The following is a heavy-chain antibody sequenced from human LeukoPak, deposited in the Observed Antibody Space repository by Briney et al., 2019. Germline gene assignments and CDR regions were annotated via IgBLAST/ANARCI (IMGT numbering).Heavy chain of an antibody. V-gene: IGHV1-18*01. J-gene: IGHJ4*02. D-gene: IGHD3-16*01. Sequence: ASVKVSCKASGYTFTSYDINWVRQAPGQGLEWIGWISGYNGDTNYAQKFQGRVTMTTDTSTNTAYMDLRRLRSDDTAVYYCARNWGAGHPINFDYWGQGTLVTVSS. CDR3: ARNWGAGHPINFDY. CDR2: ISGYNGDT. CDR1: GYTFTSYD.